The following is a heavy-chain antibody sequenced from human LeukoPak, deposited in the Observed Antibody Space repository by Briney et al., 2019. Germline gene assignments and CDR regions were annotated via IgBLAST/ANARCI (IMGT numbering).Heavy chain of an antibody. D-gene: IGHD3-10*01. CDR1: GFTFSNDW. J-gene: IGHJ6*03. V-gene: IGHV3-15*01. CDR3: TTGARSFYYYYYMDV. CDR2: IKSKTDGGTT. Sequence: WGSLRLSCAASGFTFSNDWMSWVRQAPGKGLEWVGRIKSKTDGGTTDYAAPVKGRFNISRDDSNNTLYLQMNSLKTEDTAVYYCTTGARSFYYYYYMDVWGKGTTVTVSS.